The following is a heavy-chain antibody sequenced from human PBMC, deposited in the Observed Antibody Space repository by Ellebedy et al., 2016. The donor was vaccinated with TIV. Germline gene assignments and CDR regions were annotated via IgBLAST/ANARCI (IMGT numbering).Heavy chain of an antibody. CDR3: AKARGSSVIDYNYFGMDV. Sequence: GESLKISCAASGFTFSNYGMHWVRQAPGKGLEWVAIISNDGSNKYYAGSVKGRFTISRDNSGNTLYLQMNSLRAEDTAVYYCAKARGSSVIDYNYFGMDVWGQGTTVTVSS. D-gene: IGHD2-21*01. V-gene: IGHV3-30*18. CDR1: GFTFSNYG. CDR2: ISNDGSNK. J-gene: IGHJ6*02.